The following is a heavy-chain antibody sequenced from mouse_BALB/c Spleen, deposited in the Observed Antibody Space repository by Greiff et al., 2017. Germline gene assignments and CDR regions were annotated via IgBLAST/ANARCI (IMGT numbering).Heavy chain of an antibody. CDR1: GFTFSNYW. J-gene: IGHJ3*01. V-gene: IGHV6-6*02. D-gene: IGHD2-14*01. CDR2: IRLKSNNYAT. CDR3: TAYYRYDGAY. Sequence: EVKLEESGGGLVQPGGSMKLSCVASGFTFSNYWMNWVRQSPEKGLEWVAEIRLKSNNYATHYAESVKGRFTISRDDSKSSVYLQMNNLRAEDTGIYYCTAYYRYDGAYWGQGTLVTVSA.